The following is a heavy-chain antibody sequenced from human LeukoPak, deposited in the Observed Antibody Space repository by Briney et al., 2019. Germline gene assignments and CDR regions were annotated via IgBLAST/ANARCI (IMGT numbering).Heavy chain of an antibody. CDR3: ARDLRQGDY. CDR2: IKQDGSEK. D-gene: IGHD3-16*01. CDR1: GFTFRIYW. J-gene: IGHJ4*02. V-gene: IGHV3-7*01. Sequence: GGSLRLSCAASGFTFRIYWMSWVRQAPGKGLEWVANIKQDGSEKYYVDSVKGRFTVSRDNAKNSLYLQMNSLRDEDTAVYYCARDLRQGDYWGQGTLVTVSS.